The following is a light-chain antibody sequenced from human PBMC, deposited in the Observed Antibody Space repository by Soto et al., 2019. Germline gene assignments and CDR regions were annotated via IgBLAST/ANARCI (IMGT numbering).Light chain of an antibody. CDR3: LQYHNLWA. CDR2: RAS. Sequence: IVVTKSPATLSVSPGERATFSCRASQNIYSNIAWYQQRPGQAPRLLIYRASTRATGVPARFSGSGSGTEFTLTISSLQSEDFAVYSCLQYHNLWAFGQGTKVDIK. V-gene: IGKV3-15*01. J-gene: IGKJ1*01. CDR1: QNIYSN.